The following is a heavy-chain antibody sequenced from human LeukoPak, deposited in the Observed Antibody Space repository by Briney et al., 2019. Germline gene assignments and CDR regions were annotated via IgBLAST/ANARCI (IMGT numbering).Heavy chain of an antibody. CDR2: ISSNGDNT. Sequence: AGSLRRSCAASGFTFSSYAMSWVRQAPGKGLEYVSAISSNGDNTYYADSVKGRFTISRDNSKNTLYLQMSSLRADYTAVYYCVRVTGYWGQGTLVTVSS. CDR1: GFTFSSYA. J-gene: IGHJ4*02. CDR3: VRVTGY. V-gene: IGHV3-64D*06.